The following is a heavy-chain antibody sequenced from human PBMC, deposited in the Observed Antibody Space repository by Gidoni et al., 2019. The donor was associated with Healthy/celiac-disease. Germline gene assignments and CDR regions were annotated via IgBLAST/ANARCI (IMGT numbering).Heavy chain of an antibody. J-gene: IGHJ3*02. V-gene: IGHV3-11*05. D-gene: IGHD6-13*01. CDR2: ISSSSSYT. CDR1: GFTFSDYY. CDR3: ARRSRGIAAGDAFDI. Sequence: QVQLVESGGGLVKPGGSLRLSCAASGFTFSDYYMSWTRQAPGKGLEWVSYISSSSSYTNYADSVKGRFTISRDNAKNSLYLQMNSLRAEDTAVYYCARRSRGIAAGDAFDIWGQGTMVTVSS.